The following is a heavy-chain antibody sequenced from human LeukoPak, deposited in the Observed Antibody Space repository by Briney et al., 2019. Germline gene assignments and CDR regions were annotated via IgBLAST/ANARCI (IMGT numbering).Heavy chain of an antibody. CDR3: ARYDFGGDYDNWFDP. J-gene: IGHJ5*02. CDR2: IYYSGST. D-gene: IGHD4-17*01. CDR1: DGSISSSSYY. Sequence: SETLSLTCIVSDGSISSSSYYWGWIRQPPGKGLEWIGYIYYSGSTNYNPSLKSRVTISVDTSKNQFSLKLSSVTAADTAVYYCARYDFGGDYDNWFDPWGQGTLVTVSS. V-gene: IGHV4-61*05.